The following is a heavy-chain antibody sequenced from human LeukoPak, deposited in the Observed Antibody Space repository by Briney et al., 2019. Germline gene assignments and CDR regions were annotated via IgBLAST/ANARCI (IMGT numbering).Heavy chain of an antibody. D-gene: IGHD3-22*01. Sequence: SETLSLTCTVSGGSISSSSYYWGWIRQPPGKGLEWIGSIYYSGSTYYNPSLKSRVTISVDTSKNQFSLKLSSVTAADTAVYYCARAQITMIVECYFDYWGQGTLVTDSS. CDR2: IYYSGST. CDR1: GGSISSSSYY. CDR3: ARAQITMIVECYFDY. J-gene: IGHJ4*02. V-gene: IGHV4-39*01.